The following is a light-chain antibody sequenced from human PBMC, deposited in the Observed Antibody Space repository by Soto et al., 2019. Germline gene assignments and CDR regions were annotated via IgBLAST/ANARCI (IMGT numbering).Light chain of an antibody. Sequence: QSALTQPASVSGSPGQSITISCTGTSGDVGSYDLVSWFQHHPGRAPKLMIYEASKRPSGVSNRFSGSKSGNTASLTISGLQTEDEAHYFCCSSAGTSGAHWVFGGGTQLTVL. CDR2: EAS. CDR3: CSSAGTSGAHWV. J-gene: IGLJ3*02. V-gene: IGLV2-23*01. CDR1: SGDVGSYDL.